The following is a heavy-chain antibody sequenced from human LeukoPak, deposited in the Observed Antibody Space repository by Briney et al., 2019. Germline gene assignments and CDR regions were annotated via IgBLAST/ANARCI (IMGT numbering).Heavy chain of an antibody. CDR3: ARALDGYPDAFDI. D-gene: IGHD5-24*01. CDR1: GGSFSGYY. CDR2: IYYSGST. V-gene: IGHV4-34*01. Sequence: SETLSLTCAVYGGSFSGYYWGWIRQPPGKGLEWIGSIYYSGSTYYNPSLKSRVTISVDTSKNQLSLKLSSATAADTAVYYCARALDGYPDAFDIWGQGTMVTVSS. J-gene: IGHJ3*02.